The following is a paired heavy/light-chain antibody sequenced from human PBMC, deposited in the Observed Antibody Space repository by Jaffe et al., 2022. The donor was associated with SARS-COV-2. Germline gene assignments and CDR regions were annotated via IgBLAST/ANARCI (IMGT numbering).Light chain of an antibody. J-gene: IGKJ4*01. Sequence: DIVMTQSPDSLAVSLGERATINCRSNQSVLYSSNNKNYLAWYQQIPGHPPKLLISWASTRQSGVPDRFSGSGSGTDFTLTINSLQAEDVAIYYCQQYYSTPFTFGGGTKVEIK. CDR3: QQYYSTPFT. V-gene: IGKV4-1*01. CDR2: WAS. CDR1: QSVLYSSNNKNY.
Heavy chain of an antibody. J-gene: IGHJ5*02. D-gene: IGHD6-13*01. CDR3: AKDAGGTDDYDWGWFDP. Sequence: QVQLVESGGGVVQPGRSLRLTCEASGFSFSSYAMHWVRQAPGKGLEWVAFITYDGNNEDYADSVKGRFTISRDNSKNTVYLQMNSLRVEDTAVYYCAKDAGGTDDYDWGWFDPWGQGNLVTVSS. CDR1: GFSFSSYA. CDR2: ITYDGNNE. V-gene: IGHV3-30*18.